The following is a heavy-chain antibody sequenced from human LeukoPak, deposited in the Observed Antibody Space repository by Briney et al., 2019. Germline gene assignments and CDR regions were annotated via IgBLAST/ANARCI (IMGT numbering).Heavy chain of an antibody. D-gene: IGHD1-26*01. CDR3: ARYSGSYPD. V-gene: IGHV3-23*01. CDR2: ITGGGGST. CDR1: GFTFSNYG. J-gene: IGHJ4*02. Sequence: GGSLRLSCAASGFTFSNYGMSWVRQAPGKGLEWVSAITGGGGSTDYAVSVKGPFTTSRDNSKNTLHMQMDSLKAEDTAVYYCARYSGSYPDWGQGTLVTVSS.